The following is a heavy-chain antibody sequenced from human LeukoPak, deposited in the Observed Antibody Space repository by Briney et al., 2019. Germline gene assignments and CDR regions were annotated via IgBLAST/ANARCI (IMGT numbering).Heavy chain of an antibody. V-gene: IGHV3-30*04. D-gene: IGHD2-15*01. Sequence: GGSLRLSCAASGFTFSSYAMHWVRQAPGKGLEWVAVISYDGSNKYYADSVKGRFTISRDNSKNTLYLQMNSLRAEGTAVYYCASADIPFDYWVQGTLATVSS. CDR3: ASADIPFDY. J-gene: IGHJ4*02. CDR2: ISYDGSNK. CDR1: GFTFSSYA.